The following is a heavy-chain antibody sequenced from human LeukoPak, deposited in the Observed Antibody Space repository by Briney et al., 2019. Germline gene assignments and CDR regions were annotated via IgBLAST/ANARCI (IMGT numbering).Heavy chain of an antibody. D-gene: IGHD3-22*01. J-gene: IGHJ4*02. V-gene: IGHV1-69*02. CDR3: ARAPYYYDSSGYGNLDY. CDR2: IIPILGIA. Sequence: ASVKVSCKASGGTFSSYTISWVRQAPGQGLEWMGRIIPILGIANYAQKFQGRVTITADKSTSTAYMELSSLRSEDTAVYYCARAPYYYDSSGYGNLDYWGQGTLVTVSS. CDR1: GGTFSSYT.